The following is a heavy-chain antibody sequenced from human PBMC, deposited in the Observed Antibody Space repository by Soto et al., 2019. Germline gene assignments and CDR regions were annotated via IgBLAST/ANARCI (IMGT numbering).Heavy chain of an antibody. V-gene: IGHV1-18*01. D-gene: IGHD2-8*01. Sequence: ASVKVSCKASGYTFTSYGISWVRQAPGQGLEWMGWISAYNGNTNYAQKLQGRVTMTTDTSTSTAYMELRSLRSDDTAVYYCARDMVYAIPENWFDPWGQGTLVTVSS. CDR1: GYTFTSYG. J-gene: IGHJ5*02. CDR3: ARDMVYAIPENWFDP. CDR2: ISAYNGNT.